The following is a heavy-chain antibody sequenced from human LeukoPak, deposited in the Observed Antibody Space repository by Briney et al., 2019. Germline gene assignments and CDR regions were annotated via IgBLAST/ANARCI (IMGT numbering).Heavy chain of an antibody. V-gene: IGHV1-2*02. D-gene: IGHD1-26*01. J-gene: IGHJ4*02. CDR1: GYTFTGYY. CDR3: ARGRGVGPSGY. Sequence: GASVKVSCKASGYTFTGYYMHWVRQAPGQGLEWMGWINPNSGGTNYAQKFQGRVTMTRNTSISTAYMELSSLRSEDTAVYYCARGRGVGPSGYWGQGTLVTVSS. CDR2: INPNSGGT.